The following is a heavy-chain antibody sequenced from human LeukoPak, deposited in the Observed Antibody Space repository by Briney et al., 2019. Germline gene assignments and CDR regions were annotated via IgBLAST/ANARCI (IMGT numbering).Heavy chain of an antibody. D-gene: IGHD3-10*01. J-gene: IGHJ3*02. V-gene: IGHV4-59*01. CDR3: ARRMAYYYGSEAFDI. CDR2: IHYSGST. CDR1: GGSFSGYY. Sequence: PSETLSLTCAVYGGSFSGYYWSWIRQPPGKGLEWIGNIHYSGSTNYNPSLKSRVTISVDTSKNQFSLKLNSVTAAGTAVYYCARRMAYYYGSEAFDIWGQGTMVTVSS.